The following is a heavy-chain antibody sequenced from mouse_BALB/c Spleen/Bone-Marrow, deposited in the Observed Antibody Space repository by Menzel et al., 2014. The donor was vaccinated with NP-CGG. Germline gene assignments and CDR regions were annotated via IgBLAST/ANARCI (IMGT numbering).Heavy chain of an antibody. V-gene: IGHV2-6*02. Sequence: VKLVESGPGLVAPSQSLSITCTASGFSLTTYVLHWVRQPPGKALEWLVVIRSDGSTTYNSALKTRLSISKDNSKSQVFLKMSDLQTDYSSMYYCATSLLRPAMDYWGQGTSVTVSS. CDR1: GFSLTTYV. J-gene: IGHJ4*01. CDR3: ATSLLRPAMDY. CDR2: IRSDGST. D-gene: IGHD1-2*01.